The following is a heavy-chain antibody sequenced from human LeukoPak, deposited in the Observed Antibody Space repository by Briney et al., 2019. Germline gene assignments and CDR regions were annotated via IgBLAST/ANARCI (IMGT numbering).Heavy chain of an antibody. V-gene: IGHV5-51*01. CDR3: ARHTGSTGAFDI. D-gene: IGHD1-1*01. CDR2: IYPADSDS. Sequence: GGSLKISCKGSGYSFTGYWISWVRQMPGKGLEWMGMIYPADSDSRYSPSFQGQVTISADKSINTAYLQWSSLKASDTAMYYCARHTGSTGAFDIWGQGTMVTVSS. CDR1: GYSFTGYW. J-gene: IGHJ3*02.